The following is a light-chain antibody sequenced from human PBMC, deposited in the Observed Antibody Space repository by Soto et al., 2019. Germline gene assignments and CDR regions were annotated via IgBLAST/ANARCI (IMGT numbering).Light chain of an antibody. J-gene: IGLJ1*01. CDR2: NNN. CDR3: AAWADSLDVLYV. Sequence: QSVLTQPPSASGTPGQRITISCSGSRSNIGTNAVNWYQQFPGTAPKLLIYNNNERPSGVPDRFSGSKSGTSASLAITGLQSEDEADYYCAAWADSLDVLYVFGTGTKLTVL. CDR1: RSNIGTNA. V-gene: IGLV1-44*01.